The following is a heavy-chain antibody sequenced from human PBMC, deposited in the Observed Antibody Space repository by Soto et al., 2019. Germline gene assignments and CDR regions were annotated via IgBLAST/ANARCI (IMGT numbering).Heavy chain of an antibody. D-gene: IGHD1-26*01. V-gene: IGHV4-39*01. CDR1: GGSLSSNSYY. CDR3: TWHIRSSYYLLDF. J-gene: IGHJ1*01. Sequence: XVTLSLTCTVSGGSLSSNSYYWEWIRQPPGQELEWFESIYYSGSTYYNSSLKSRVTISVDTSKNQFSLKLSSVTAADTAVYYGTWHIRSSYYLLDFWGQGTQVIVSS. CDR2: IYYSGST.